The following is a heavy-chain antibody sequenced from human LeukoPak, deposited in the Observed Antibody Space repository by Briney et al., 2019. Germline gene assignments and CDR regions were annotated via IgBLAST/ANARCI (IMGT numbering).Heavy chain of an antibody. CDR2: IYYSGST. Sequence: SETLSLTCTVSGGSISSYYWSWIRQPPGKGLEWIGYIYYSGSTNYNPSLKSRVTISVDTSENQFSLKLSSVTAADTAVYYCARGRRMATANFDYWGQGTLVTVSS. CDR1: GGSISSYY. V-gene: IGHV4-59*01. D-gene: IGHD5-24*01. CDR3: ARGRRMATANFDY. J-gene: IGHJ4*02.